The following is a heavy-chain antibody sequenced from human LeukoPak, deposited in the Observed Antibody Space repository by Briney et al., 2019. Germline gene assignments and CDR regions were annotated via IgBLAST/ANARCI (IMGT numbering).Heavy chain of an antibody. V-gene: IGHV3-23*01. D-gene: IGHD3-10*01. CDR3: VKDFLMVRVPFEVY. CDR2: ISGSGGST. J-gene: IGHJ4*02. CDR1: GFTFSSYA. Sequence: GGSLRLSCAASGFTFSSYAMSWVRQAPGKGLEWVSAISGSGGSTYYADSVKGRFTISRDNSKNTLYLQMSSLRAEDTAVYYCVKDFLMVRVPFEVYWGQGALVTVSS.